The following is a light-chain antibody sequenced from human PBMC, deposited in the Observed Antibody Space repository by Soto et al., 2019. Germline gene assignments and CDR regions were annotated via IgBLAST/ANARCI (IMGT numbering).Light chain of an antibody. V-gene: IGKV3-15*01. J-gene: IGKJ1*01. Sequence: EIVMTQSPATLSVSPGERGTLSCRASQSVSSNLAWYQQKPGQAPRLLIYGASTRATGIPARFSGSGSGTEFTLTISSLQSEYFAAYSSHQDNIGPRTFGQGTKVDI. CDR2: GAS. CDR1: QSVSSN. CDR3: HQDNIGPRT.